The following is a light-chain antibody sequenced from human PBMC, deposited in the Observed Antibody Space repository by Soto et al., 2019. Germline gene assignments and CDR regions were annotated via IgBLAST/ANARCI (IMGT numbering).Light chain of an antibody. CDR2: DAS. Sequence: EIVLTQSPATLSLSPGERATLSCRASQSVSSYLAWYQQKPGQAPRLLIYDASNRATGIPARFSGSGSGTDFTLTISSLAPEDFAVYYCQQRSNCPPALTFGGGTKVEIK. V-gene: IGKV3-11*01. J-gene: IGKJ4*01. CDR1: QSVSSY. CDR3: QQRSNCPPALT.